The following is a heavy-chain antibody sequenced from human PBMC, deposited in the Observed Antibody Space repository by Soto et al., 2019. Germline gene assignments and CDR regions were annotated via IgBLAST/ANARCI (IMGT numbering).Heavy chain of an antibody. CDR1: GFTFSSYA. CDR3: AKVARPYGDYPYCFDY. D-gene: IGHD4-17*01. Sequence: EVQLLESGGGLVQPGGSLRLSCAASGFTFSSYAMSWVRQAPGKGLEWVSAISGSGGSTYYADSVKGRFTISRDNSKNTLYLQMNSLRAEDTAVYYCAKVARPYGDYPYCFDYWGQGTLVTVSS. CDR2: ISGSGGST. V-gene: IGHV3-23*01. J-gene: IGHJ4*02.